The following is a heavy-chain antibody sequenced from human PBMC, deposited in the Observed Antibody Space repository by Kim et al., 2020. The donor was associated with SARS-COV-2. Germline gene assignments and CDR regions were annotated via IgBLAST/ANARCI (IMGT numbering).Heavy chain of an antibody. CDR2: IRSKAYGGTT. CDR3: TRELSYYDSSGHSPLTYYYYYYMDV. Sequence: GGSLRLSCTASGFTFGDYAMSWVRQAPGKGLEWVGFIRSKAYGGTTEYAASVKGRFTISRDDSKSIAYLQMNSLKTEDTAVYYCTRELSYYDSSGHSPLTYYYYYYMDVWGKGTTVTVSS. J-gene: IGHJ6*03. CDR1: GFTFGDYA. V-gene: IGHV3-49*04. D-gene: IGHD3-22*01.